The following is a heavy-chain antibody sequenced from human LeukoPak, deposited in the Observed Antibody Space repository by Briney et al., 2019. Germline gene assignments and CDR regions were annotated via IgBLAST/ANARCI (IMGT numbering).Heavy chain of an antibody. J-gene: IGHJ6*03. CDR3: AREIAAAGTTFYYYYMDV. D-gene: IGHD6-13*01. V-gene: IGHV3-23*01. CDR1: GFTFSSYA. Sequence: PGGSLRLSCAASGFTFSSYAMSWVRQAPGKGLEWVSAISGSGGSTYYADSVKGRFTISRDNSKNTLYLLMNSLRAEDTAVYYCAREIAAAGTTFYYYYMDVWGKGTTVTVSS. CDR2: ISGSGGST.